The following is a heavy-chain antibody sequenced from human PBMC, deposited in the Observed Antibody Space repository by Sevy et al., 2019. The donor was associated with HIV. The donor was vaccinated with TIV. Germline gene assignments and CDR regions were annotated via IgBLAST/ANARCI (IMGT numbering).Heavy chain of an antibody. Sequence: SETLSLTCAVSGGSIISGGYSWSWIRQPPGKGLEWIGYIYHSGSTYYNPSLKSRVTISVDRSKNQFSLKLSSVTAADTAVYYCARAAAGGFRYFDYWGQGTLVTVSS. CDR3: ARAAAGGFRYFDY. J-gene: IGHJ4*02. V-gene: IGHV4-30-2*01. D-gene: IGHD6-13*01. CDR2: IYHSGST. CDR1: GGSIISGGYS.